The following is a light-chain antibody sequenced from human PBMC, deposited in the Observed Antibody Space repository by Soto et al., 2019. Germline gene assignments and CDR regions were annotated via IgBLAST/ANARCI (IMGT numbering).Light chain of an antibody. V-gene: IGLV1-44*01. CDR2: SNN. CDR3: AAWDDSLNGPV. J-gene: IGLJ3*02. CDR1: SSNIGSNT. Sequence: QYVLTQPPSASGTPGQRVTISCSGSSSNIGSNTVHWYQQLPGTAPKLLIYSNNQRPSGVPDRFSGSKSGTSASLAISGLQSEDEADYYCAAWDDSLNGPVFGGGTPLTVL.